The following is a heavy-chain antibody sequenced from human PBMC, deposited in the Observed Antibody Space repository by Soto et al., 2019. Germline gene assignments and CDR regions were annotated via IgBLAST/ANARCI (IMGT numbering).Heavy chain of an antibody. D-gene: IGHD4-4*01. CDR2: ISAYNGNT. Sequence: QVQLVQSGAEVKKPGASVKVSCKASGYTFTSYGISWVRQAPGQGLEWMGWISAYNGNTNYAQKLQGRVTMTTDTSTSTAYMEPRSLRSDDTAVYYCASVTQTNYYYYGMDVWGQGTTVTVSS. CDR3: ASVTQTNYYYYGMDV. CDR1: GYTFTSYG. J-gene: IGHJ6*02. V-gene: IGHV1-18*04.